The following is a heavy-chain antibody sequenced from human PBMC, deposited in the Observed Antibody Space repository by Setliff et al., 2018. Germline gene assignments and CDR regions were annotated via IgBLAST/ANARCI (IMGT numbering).Heavy chain of an antibody. Sequence: PGESLKISCKGSGYNFASYWIAWVRQMPGKGLEWMGIIYPDDSDTRYSPSFQGQVTISADKSISTAYLQWSSLKASDTAMYYCARQIGSSLSHFYYYMDVWGKGTTGTVS. D-gene: IGHD6-19*01. J-gene: IGHJ6*03. V-gene: IGHV5-51*01. CDR2: IYPDDSDT. CDR3: ARQIGSSLSHFYYYMDV. CDR1: GYNFASYW.